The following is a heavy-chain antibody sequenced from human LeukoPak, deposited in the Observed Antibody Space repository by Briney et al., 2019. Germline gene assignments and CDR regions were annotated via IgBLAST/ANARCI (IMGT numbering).Heavy chain of an antibody. D-gene: IGHD6-19*01. CDR2: ISYDGSNK. J-gene: IGHJ3*02. CDR3: ARGHRSSGWYGIGAFDI. Sequence: GGSLRLSRAASGFTFSSYGMHWVRQAPGKGLEWVAVISYDGSNKYYADSVKGRFTISRDDSKNTLYLQMNSLRSDDTAVYYCARGHRSSGWYGIGAFDIWGQGTMVTVSS. V-gene: IGHV3-30*03. CDR1: GFTFSSYG.